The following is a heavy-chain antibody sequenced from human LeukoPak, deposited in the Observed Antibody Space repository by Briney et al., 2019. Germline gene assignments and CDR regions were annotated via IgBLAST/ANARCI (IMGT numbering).Heavy chain of an antibody. CDR2: INHSGST. Sequence: SETLSLTCAVYGGSFSGYYWSWIRQPPGKGLEWIGEINHSGSTNYNPSLKSRVTISVDTSKNQFSLKLSSVTAADTAVYYCASSAGFWSGYYDYYFMDVWGKGTTVTVSS. J-gene: IGHJ6*03. CDR1: GGSFSGYY. D-gene: IGHD3-3*01. V-gene: IGHV4-34*01. CDR3: ASSAGFWSGYYDYYFMDV.